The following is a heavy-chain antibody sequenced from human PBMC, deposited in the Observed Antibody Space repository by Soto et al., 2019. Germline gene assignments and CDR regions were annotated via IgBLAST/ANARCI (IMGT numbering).Heavy chain of an antibody. CDR1: GGSFSGYY. J-gene: IGHJ4*02. D-gene: IGHD5-12*01. Sequence: SETLSLTCAVYGGSFSGYYWSWIRQPPGKGLEWIGEINHSGSTNYNPSLKSRVTISVDTSKNQFSLKLSSVTAADTAVYYCARGVATVATSYFDYWGQGTLVTVSS. CDR3: ARGVATVATSYFDY. CDR2: INHSGST. V-gene: IGHV4-34*01.